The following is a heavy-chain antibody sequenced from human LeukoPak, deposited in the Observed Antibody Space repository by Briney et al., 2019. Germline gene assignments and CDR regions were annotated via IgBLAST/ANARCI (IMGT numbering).Heavy chain of an antibody. V-gene: IGHV3-23*01. Sequence: GGSLRLSCAASGFTFSSYAMTWVRQAPGKGLEWVSVISGSGDNTYYADSVKGRFTISRDNSKNTLYLQMNSLRAEDTAVYYCAKDGSPYYCYYMDVWGKGTTVTVSS. CDR2: ISGSGDNT. CDR1: GFTFSSYA. J-gene: IGHJ6*03. CDR3: AKDGSPYYCYYMDV.